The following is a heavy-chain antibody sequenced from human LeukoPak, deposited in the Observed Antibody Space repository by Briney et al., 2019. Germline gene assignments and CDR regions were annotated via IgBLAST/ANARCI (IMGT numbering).Heavy chain of an antibody. D-gene: IGHD1-26*01. CDR1: GGTFSSYA. Sequence: GASVKVSCRASGGTFSSYAISWVRQAPGQGLEWMGGIIPIFGTANYAQKFQGRVTITADESTSTAYMELSSLRSEDTAVYYCARVSGSYSHFDYWGQGTLVTVSS. V-gene: IGHV1-69*13. CDR2: IIPIFGTA. CDR3: ARVSGSYSHFDY. J-gene: IGHJ4*02.